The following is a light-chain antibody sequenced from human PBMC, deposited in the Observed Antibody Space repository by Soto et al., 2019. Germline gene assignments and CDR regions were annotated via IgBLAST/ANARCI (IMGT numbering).Light chain of an antibody. V-gene: IGLV2-8*01. CDR1: SSDVGGYNY. J-gene: IGLJ2*01. CDR2: EVN. Sequence: QSALTQPPSASGSPGQSLTISCTGTSSDVGGYNYVFWYQQHPGKAPKLMIYEVNKRPSGVPVRFSGSKSGNTASLTVSGLQAEDEADYYCSSYAGSDIFVFGGGTKLTVL. CDR3: SSYAGSDIFV.